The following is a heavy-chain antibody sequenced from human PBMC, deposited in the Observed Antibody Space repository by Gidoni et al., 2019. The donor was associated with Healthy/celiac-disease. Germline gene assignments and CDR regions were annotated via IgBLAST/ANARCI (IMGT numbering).Heavy chain of an antibody. CDR2: ISGSGGST. D-gene: IGHD3-22*01. CDR3: AKDYDSSGEVTFDY. J-gene: IGHJ4*02. V-gene: IGHV3-23*01. CDR1: GFTFRSDA. Sequence: EVQLLESGGCLVQPGGSLRLSCAASGFTFRSDAMSWVRQAPGKGLEWVSDISGSGGSTYYADSVKGRFTISRDNSKNTLYLQMNSLRAEDTAVYYCAKDYDSSGEVTFDYWGQGTLVTVSS.